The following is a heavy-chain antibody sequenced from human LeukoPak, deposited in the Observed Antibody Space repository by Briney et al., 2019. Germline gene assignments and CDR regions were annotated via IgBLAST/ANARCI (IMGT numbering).Heavy chain of an antibody. CDR2: IYHSGST. D-gene: IGHD3-22*01. CDR3: ARIARGNSSLSIVAVMAEALAGNFDY. J-gene: IGHJ4*02. Sequence: PSETLSLTCTVSGYSISSGYYWGWIRQPPGKGLEWIGSIYHSGSTYYNPSLKSRVTISVGTSKNQFSLKLSSVTAADTAVYYCARIARGNSSLSIVAVMAEALAGNFDYWGQGTLVTVSS. V-gene: IGHV4-38-2*02. CDR1: GYSISSGYY.